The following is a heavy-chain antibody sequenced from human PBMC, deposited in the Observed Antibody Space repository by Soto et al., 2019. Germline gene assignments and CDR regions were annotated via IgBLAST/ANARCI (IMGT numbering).Heavy chain of an antibody. J-gene: IGHJ4*02. CDR2: ALNDGGSK. CDR1: GFTFRTSG. Sequence: GGSLRLSCVGSGFTFRTSGMQWVRQAAGKVLEWVAVALNDGGSKFYADSVKGRFTISRDDSKNTLYLEMNRLRAEDTAVYYCVKDVGIAVALDSWGPGTLVTVSS. D-gene: IGHD6-19*01. V-gene: IGHV3-30*02. CDR3: VKDVGIAVALDS.